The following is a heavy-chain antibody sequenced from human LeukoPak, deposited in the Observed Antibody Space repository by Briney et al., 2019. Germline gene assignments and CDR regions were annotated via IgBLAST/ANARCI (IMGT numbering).Heavy chain of an antibody. V-gene: IGHV4-38-2*01. J-gene: IGHJ4*02. D-gene: IGHD6-6*01. Sequence: SETLSLTCAVSGYSISSGYYWGWIRQPPGKGLECIGSIYHSGSTYYNPSLKRRVTISVDTSKNQFSLKLSSVTAADTAVYYCARQSVVAARPFDYWGQGTLVTVSS. CDR1: GYSISSGYY. CDR3: ARQSVVAARPFDY. CDR2: IYHSGST.